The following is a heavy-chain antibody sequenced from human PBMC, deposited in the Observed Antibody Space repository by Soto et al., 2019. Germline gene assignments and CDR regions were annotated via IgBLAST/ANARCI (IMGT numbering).Heavy chain of an antibody. D-gene: IGHD2-2*01. CDR2: IGESGTPT. CDR3: ARYIPGVRYYGMDV. CDR1: GFIFSSYA. V-gene: IGHV3-23*01. J-gene: IGHJ6*02. Sequence: EVQLSESGGGLVQPGGSLRLSCAASGFIFSSYAMKWVRQAPGKGLEWVSLIGESGTPTYYADSVKGQFTISRDNSGNTLFLEMYSVRAEDTAVYYCARYIPGVRYYGMDVWGQGTTVTVSS.